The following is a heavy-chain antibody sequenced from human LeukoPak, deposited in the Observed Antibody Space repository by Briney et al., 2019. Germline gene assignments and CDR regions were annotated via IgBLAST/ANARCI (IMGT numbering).Heavy chain of an antibody. CDR1: GFTFSDYY. V-gene: IGHV3-53*01. CDR2: IYSGGST. D-gene: IGHD6-19*01. Sequence: GGSLRLSCAASGFTFSDYYMSWVRQAPGKGLEWVSVIYSGGSTYYADSVKGRFTISRDNSKNTLYLQMNSLRAEDTAVYYCASSSGFGEAFDYWGQGTLVTVSS. J-gene: IGHJ4*02. CDR3: ASSSGFGEAFDY.